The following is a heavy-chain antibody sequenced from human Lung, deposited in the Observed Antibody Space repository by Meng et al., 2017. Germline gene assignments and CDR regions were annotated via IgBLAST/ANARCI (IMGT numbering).Heavy chain of an antibody. J-gene: IGHJ6*02. CDR2: IYYSGST. V-gene: IGHV4-59*01. CDR1: GGSISSYY. CDR3: ARVFGSGDNYYYYYGMDV. Sequence: SETLSLTCTVSGGSISSYYWSWIRQPPGKGLEWIGYIYYSGSTNYNPSLKSRVTISVDTSKNQFSLKLSSVTAADTAVYYCARVFGSGDNYYYYYGMDVWGQGTRVTVSS. D-gene: IGHD3-10*01.